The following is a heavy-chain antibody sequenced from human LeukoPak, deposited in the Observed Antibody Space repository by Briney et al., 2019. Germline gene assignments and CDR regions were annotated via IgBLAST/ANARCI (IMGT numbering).Heavy chain of an antibody. CDR3: AKGTKPVMTIPDY. CDR2: ISYDGSNK. Sequence: GGSLRLSCAASGFTFSSYGMHWVRQAPGKGLEWVAVISYDGSNKYYADSVKGRFTISRDNSKNTLYLQMNSLRAEDTAMYYCAKGTKPVMTIPDYWGQGILVTVSS. D-gene: IGHD1/OR15-1a*01. CDR1: GFTFSSYG. V-gene: IGHV3-30*18. J-gene: IGHJ4*02.